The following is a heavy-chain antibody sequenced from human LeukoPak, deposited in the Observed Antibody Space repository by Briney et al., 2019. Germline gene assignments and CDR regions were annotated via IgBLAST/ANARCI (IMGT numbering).Heavy chain of an antibody. D-gene: IGHD3-22*01. CDR3: ARDYYDSSASATFDY. CDR2: IASDTTYM. Sequence: GGSLRLSCVASGFTFSTSTANWGREAPGKGLEWVSSIASDTTYMKYADSVKGRFSVSRDNGKNSVFLEMKSLRADDTAVYFCARDYYDSSASATFDYWGRGTLVTVSS. V-gene: IGHV3-21*06. J-gene: IGHJ4*02. CDR1: GFTFSTST.